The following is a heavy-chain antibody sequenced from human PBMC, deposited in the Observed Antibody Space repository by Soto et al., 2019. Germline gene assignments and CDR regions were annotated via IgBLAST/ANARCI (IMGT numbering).Heavy chain of an antibody. CDR1: RGTFSSYA. D-gene: IGHD3-10*01. CDR2: IIPIFGTT. V-gene: IGHV1-69*01. J-gene: IGHJ3*02. Sequence: QVYLVQSGAEVKKPGSSVKVSCKALRGTFSSYAISWARQAPGQGLEWMGGIIPIFGTTNYAEKFRGRVSITADESTSTAYVELSSLRSEDTAVYYCAGSFKYGSGTFDAFDIWGQGTMVTVSS. CDR3: AGSFKYGSGTFDAFDI.